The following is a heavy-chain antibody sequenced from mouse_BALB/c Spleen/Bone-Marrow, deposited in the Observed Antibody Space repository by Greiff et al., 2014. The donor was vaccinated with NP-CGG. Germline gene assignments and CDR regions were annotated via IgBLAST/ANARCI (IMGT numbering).Heavy chain of an antibody. CDR2: INFSGST. CDR3: VSGGPTMITYYAMDY. CDR1: GDSITSGY. D-gene: IGHD2-4*01. V-gene: IGHV3-8*02. J-gene: IGHJ4*01. Sequence: VQLQQSGPSLVKPSQTLSLTCSVTGDSITSGYWNWIRKFPANKLEYMGYINFSGSTYYNPSLKSRISITRDTSKNQYYLQLNSVTTEDTATYYCVSGGPTMITYYAMDYWGQGTSVTVSS.